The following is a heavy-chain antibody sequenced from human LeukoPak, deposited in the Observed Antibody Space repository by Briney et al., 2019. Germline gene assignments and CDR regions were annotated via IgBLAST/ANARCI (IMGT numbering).Heavy chain of an antibody. V-gene: IGHV4-31*03. CDR3: ASTSPPAGYFDPYYFDY. Sequence: KTSETLSLTCTVSGGSISSGGYYWSWIRQHPGKGLEWIGYIYYSGSTYYNPSLKSRVTISVDTSKNQFSLKLSSVTAADTAVYYWASTSPPAGYFDPYYFDYWGQGTLVTVSS. CDR2: IYYSGST. D-gene: IGHD3-9*01. CDR1: GGSISSGGYY. J-gene: IGHJ4*02.